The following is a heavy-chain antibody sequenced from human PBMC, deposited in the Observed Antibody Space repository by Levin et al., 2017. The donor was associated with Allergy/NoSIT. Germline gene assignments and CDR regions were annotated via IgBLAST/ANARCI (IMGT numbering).Heavy chain of an antibody. Sequence: GESLKISCAASGFTFSNYAMSWVRQAPGKGLEWVSFISGNGVRTDYTDSVKGRFTISRDYSKNTLHLQMNSLRAEDTAVYYCAKDHLLGYIYGSDYWGQGTLVTVSS. V-gene: IGHV3-23*01. CDR1: GFTFSNYA. CDR3: AKDHLLGYIYGSDY. J-gene: IGHJ4*02. CDR2: ISGNGVRT. D-gene: IGHD5-18*01.